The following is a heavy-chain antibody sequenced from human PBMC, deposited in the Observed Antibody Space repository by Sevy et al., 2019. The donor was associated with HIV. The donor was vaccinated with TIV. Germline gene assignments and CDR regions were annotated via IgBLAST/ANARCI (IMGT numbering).Heavy chain of an antibody. D-gene: IGHD2-15*01. CDR3: ARDHLLGSIVVVVAASGGVDAFDV. CDR1: GFTFSDYY. CDR2: ISSSGSTI. V-gene: IGHV3-11*01. Sequence: GGSLRLSCAASGFTFSDYYMSWIRQAPGKGLEWVSYISSSGSTIYHADSVKGRFTISRDNARNSLYLQMNSLRAEDTAVYYCARDHLLGSIVVVVAASGGVDAFDVRGQGTMVTVSS. J-gene: IGHJ3*01.